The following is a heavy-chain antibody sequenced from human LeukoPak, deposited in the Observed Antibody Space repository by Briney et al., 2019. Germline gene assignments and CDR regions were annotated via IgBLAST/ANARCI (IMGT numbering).Heavy chain of an antibody. CDR3: AREVADYGGYYYYHYMDV. V-gene: IGHV4-59*12. J-gene: IGHJ6*03. CDR1: GGSISSYY. Sequence: SETLSLTCTVSGGSISSYYWSWIRQPPGKGLEWIGYIYYSGSNNYNPSLKSRVTMSVDTSKNQFSLKLSSVTAADTAMYYCAREVADYGGYYYYHYMDVWGKGTTVTISS. CDR2: IYYSGSN. D-gene: IGHD4-23*01.